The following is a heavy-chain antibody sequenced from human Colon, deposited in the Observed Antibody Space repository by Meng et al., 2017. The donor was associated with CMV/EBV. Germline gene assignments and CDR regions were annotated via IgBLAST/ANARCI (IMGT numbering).Heavy chain of an antibody. CDR1: GFTFNDYA. Sequence: GESLKISCAASGFTFNDYAMAWVRQAPGKGLEWVSGISGSGSEGGDYYAASVKGRFTVSRDNFKNILYLEMNNLKADDMAVYFCAKGRMYYDFWSGYEDWGQGTLVTVSS. J-gene: IGHJ4*02. V-gene: IGHV3-23*01. D-gene: IGHD3-3*01. CDR2: ISGSGSEGGD. CDR3: AKGRMYYDFWSGYED.